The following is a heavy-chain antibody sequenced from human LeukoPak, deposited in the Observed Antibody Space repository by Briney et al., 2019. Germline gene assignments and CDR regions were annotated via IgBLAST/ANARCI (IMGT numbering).Heavy chain of an antibody. J-gene: IGHJ4*02. CDR2: ISGSGAST. CDR3: AKAPPSQGVISNFDY. D-gene: IGHD3-16*02. V-gene: IGHV3-23*01. CDR1: GITFSSYA. Sequence: PGGSLRLSCAASGITFSSYAISWVRQAPGKGLEWVSTISGSGASTFYADSVRGRFTISRDNSKNTLYLQMNSLRAEDTAVYYCAKAPPSQGVISNFDYWGQGTLVTVSP.